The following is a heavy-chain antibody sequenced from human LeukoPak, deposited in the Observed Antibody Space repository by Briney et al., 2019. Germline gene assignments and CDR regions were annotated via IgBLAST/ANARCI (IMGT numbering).Heavy chain of an antibody. D-gene: IGHD5-24*01. CDR3: ARDGYNSHFDY. CDR2: ILYDGSNK. CDR1: GFTFSSYA. Sequence: GGSLRLSCAASGFTFSSYAMHWVRQAPGKGLEWVALILYDGSNKYYADSVKGRFTISRDNAKNSLYLQMNSLRAEDTAVYYCARDGYNSHFDYWGQGTLVTVSS. J-gene: IGHJ4*02. V-gene: IGHV3-30*04.